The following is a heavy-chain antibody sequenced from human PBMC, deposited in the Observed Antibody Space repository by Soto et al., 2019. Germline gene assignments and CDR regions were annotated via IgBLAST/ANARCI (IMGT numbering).Heavy chain of an antibody. CDR3: AREGGIVGATTVDY. Sequence: QVQLQESGPGLVKPSQTLSLTCTVSGGSISSGDYYWSWIRQPQGKGLEWIGYISYSGSTYYNPSLKSRVTISVDTYKNQFSLKLSSVTAADTAVYYCAREGGIVGATTVDYWGQGTLGTVSS. D-gene: IGHD1-26*01. V-gene: IGHV4-30-4*01. CDR1: GGSISSGDYY. CDR2: ISYSGST. J-gene: IGHJ4*02.